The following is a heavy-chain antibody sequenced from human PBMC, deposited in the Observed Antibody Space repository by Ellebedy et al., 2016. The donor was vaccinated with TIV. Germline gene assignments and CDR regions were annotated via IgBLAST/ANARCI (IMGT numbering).Heavy chain of an antibody. D-gene: IGHD6-13*01. V-gene: IGHV1-24*01. Sequence: AASVKVFCKASGGTFSSYAISWVRQAPGQGLEWMGGFDPEDGETIYAQKFQGRVTMTEDTSTDTAYMELSSLRSEDTAVYYCATSVAAAGTWAFDYWGQGTLVTVSS. CDR1: GGTFSSYA. J-gene: IGHJ4*02. CDR3: ATSVAAAGTWAFDY. CDR2: FDPEDGET.